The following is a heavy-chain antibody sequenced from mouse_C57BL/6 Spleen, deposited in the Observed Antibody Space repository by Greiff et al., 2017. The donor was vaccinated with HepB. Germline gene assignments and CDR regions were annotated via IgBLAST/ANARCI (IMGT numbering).Heavy chain of an antibody. J-gene: IGHJ3*01. Sequence: VKLQESGPELVKPGASVKISCKASGYAFSSSWMNWVKQRPGKGLEWIGRIYPGDGDTNYNGKFKGKATLTADKSSSTAYMQLSSLTSEDSAVYFCASTAQAWFAYWGQGTLVTVSA. CDR3: ASTAQAWFAY. CDR1: GYAFSSSW. V-gene: IGHV1-82*01. CDR2: IYPGDGDT. D-gene: IGHD3-2*02.